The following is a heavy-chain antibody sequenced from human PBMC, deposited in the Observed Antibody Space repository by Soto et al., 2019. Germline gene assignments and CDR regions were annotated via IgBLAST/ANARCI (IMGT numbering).Heavy chain of an antibody. J-gene: IGHJ3*02. CDR3: ARGGDMITFGGVIVYAFDI. CDR2: INDSGST. D-gene: IGHD3-16*02. Sequence: QVQLQQWGAGLLKPSETLSLTCAVYGGSFSGYYWSWIRQPPGKGLEWIGEINDSGSTNYNPSLKSRVTISGDTSKNQFSLKLSSVTAADTAVYDCARGGDMITFGGVIVYAFDIWGQGTMVTVSS. V-gene: IGHV4-34*01. CDR1: GGSFSGYY.